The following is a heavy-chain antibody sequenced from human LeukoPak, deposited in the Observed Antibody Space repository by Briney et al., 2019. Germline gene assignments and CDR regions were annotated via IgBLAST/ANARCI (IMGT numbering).Heavy chain of an antibody. CDR3: ASHFEYYYDSSGYIHL. CDR1: GFTFSNYW. Sequence: GGSLRLSCVASGFTFSNYWMHWVRQVPGKGPEWVSRINKDGSITNFADSVKGRFTISRDNAKNTLYLQMNSLRAEDTAVYYCASHFEYYYDSSGYIHLWGQGTLVTVSS. J-gene: IGHJ4*02. D-gene: IGHD3-22*01. CDR2: INKDGSIT. V-gene: IGHV3-74*01.